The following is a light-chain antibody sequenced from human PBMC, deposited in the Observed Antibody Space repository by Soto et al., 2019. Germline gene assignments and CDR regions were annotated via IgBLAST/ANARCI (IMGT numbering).Light chain of an antibody. CDR2: AAS. Sequence: DIQMTQSPSSLSASVGDRVTITCRASQTITTYLNWYQVKPGKAPKFLMYAASSLQSGVPSRFSGSGSGTDFTLTISSLQLEDFATYYCQQSYSLPYTFGQGTRLEIK. V-gene: IGKV1-39*01. J-gene: IGKJ2*01. CDR1: QTITTY. CDR3: QQSYSLPYT.